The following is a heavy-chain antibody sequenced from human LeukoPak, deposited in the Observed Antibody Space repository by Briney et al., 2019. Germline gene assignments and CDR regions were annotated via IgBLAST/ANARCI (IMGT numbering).Heavy chain of an antibody. Sequence: GGSLRLSCAASGFTFDDYGMSWVRQAPGKGLEWVSGINWNGGSTGYADSVKGRFTISRDNAKNSLYLQMNSLRAEDTALYYCARTTNDCSDYRDAFDIWGQGKMVTVSS. CDR2: INWNGGST. CDR1: GFTFDDYG. D-gene: IGHD4-11*01. V-gene: IGHV3-20*04. CDR3: ARTTNDCSDYRDAFDI. J-gene: IGHJ3*02.